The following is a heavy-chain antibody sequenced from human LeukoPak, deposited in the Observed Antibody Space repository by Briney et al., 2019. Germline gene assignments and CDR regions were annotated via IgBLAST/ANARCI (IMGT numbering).Heavy chain of an antibody. J-gene: IGHJ4*02. V-gene: IGHV4-59*08. CDR1: GGSISSYY. D-gene: IGHD3-22*01. CDR2: IYYSGST. Sequence: SETLSLTCTVSGGSISSYYWSWIRQPPGKGLEWIGYIYYSGSTNYNPSLKSRVTISVDTSKNQFSLKLSSVTAADTAVYYCARPSYDSSGYYPGYWGQGTLVTVSS. CDR3: ARPSYDSSGYYPGY.